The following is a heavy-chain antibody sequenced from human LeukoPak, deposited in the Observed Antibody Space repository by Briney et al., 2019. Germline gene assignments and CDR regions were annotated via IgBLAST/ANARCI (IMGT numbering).Heavy chain of an antibody. D-gene: IGHD3-22*01. V-gene: IGHV3-23*01. J-gene: IGHJ1*01. CDR2: ISGSGGST. Sequence: PGGSLRLSCAASGFTFSSYAMSWVRQAPGKGLEWVSAISGSGGSTYYADSVKGRFTISRDNSKNTLYLQMNSLRAEDTAVYYCAKAYYYDRSGYYYVRYFQHWGQGTLVTVSS. CDR3: AKAYYYDRSGYYYVRYFQH. CDR1: GFTFSSYA.